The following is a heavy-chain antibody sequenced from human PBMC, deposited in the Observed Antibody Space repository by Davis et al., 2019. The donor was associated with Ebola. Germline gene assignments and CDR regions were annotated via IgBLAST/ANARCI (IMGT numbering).Heavy chain of an antibody. D-gene: IGHD5/OR15-5a*01. V-gene: IGHV5-51*01. J-gene: IGHJ5*02. CDR2: IYPGDSDT. CDR1: GYSFTSYW. CDR3: ARLGGTLIYSVGDNWFDP. Sequence: GGSLRFSCKGSGYSFTSYWIGWVRQMPGKGLEWMGNIYPGDSDTRYSPSFQGQVTISADKSINTAYLQWSSLKASDTAIYYCARLGGTLIYSVGDNWFDPWGQGTLVTVSS.